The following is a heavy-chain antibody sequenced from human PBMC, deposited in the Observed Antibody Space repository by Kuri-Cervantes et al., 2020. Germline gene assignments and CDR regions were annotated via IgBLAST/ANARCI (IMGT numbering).Heavy chain of an antibody. J-gene: IGHJ6*02. V-gene: IGHV3-13*01. CDR1: GFTFSSYD. CDR3: ARAHTSSRYYDLWSGYYYGMDV. D-gene: IGHD3-3*01. CDR2: IGTAGDT. Sequence: GESLKISCAASGFTFSSYDMHWVRQATGKGLEWVSAIGTAGDTYYPGSVKGRFTISRENAKNSLYLQMNSLRAGDTAVYYCARAHTSSRYYDLWSGYYYGMDVWGQGTTVTVSS.